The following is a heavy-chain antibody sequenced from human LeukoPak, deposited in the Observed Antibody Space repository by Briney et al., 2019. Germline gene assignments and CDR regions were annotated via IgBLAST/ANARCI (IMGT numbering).Heavy chain of an antibody. D-gene: IGHD2-21*02. V-gene: IGHV3-23*01. CDR2: ISGSGGST. Sequence: GGSLRLSCAASGFTFSSYAMSWVRQAPGKGLEWVSAISGSGGSTYYADSVKGRFTISRDNSKNTLYLQMNSLRAEDTAVYYCAKVTSGGDRYQSDYWGQGTLVTVSS. J-gene: IGHJ4*02. CDR3: AKVTSGGDRYQSDY. CDR1: GFTFSSYA.